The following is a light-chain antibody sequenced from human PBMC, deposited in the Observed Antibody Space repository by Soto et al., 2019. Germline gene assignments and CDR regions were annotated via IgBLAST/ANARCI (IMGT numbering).Light chain of an antibody. V-gene: IGKV1-5*03. Sequence: DIQMTQSPSTLSASIGDRVTITCRASQNIRSWLAWYQQKPGNAPKLLIYKASILGSGVPSRFSGTGSGTEFTLTISSLQPDDFATYYCQQYNTYCVFGQGTKVEI. J-gene: IGKJ1*01. CDR2: KAS. CDR3: QQYNTYCV. CDR1: QNIRSW.